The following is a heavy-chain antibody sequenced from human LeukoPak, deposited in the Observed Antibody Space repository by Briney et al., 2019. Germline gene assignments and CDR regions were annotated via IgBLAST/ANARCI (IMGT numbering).Heavy chain of an antibody. D-gene: IGHD6-19*01. Sequence: GGSLRLSCAACGFTFTSHAMSWVRQAPGKGLEWVSALSASGGTTFYADSVKGRFTISRDNSKNTLYLHMNSLRAEDTAVYYCAKPKWLVDALDFWGQGTVVTVSS. V-gene: IGHV3-23*01. CDR3: AKPKWLVDALDF. CDR1: GFTFTSHA. CDR2: LSASGGTT. J-gene: IGHJ3*01.